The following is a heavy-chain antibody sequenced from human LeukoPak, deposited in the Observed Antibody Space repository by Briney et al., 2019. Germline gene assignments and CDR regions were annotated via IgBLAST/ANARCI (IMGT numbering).Heavy chain of an antibody. CDR2: TYTNGRT. Sequence: SETLSLTCTVSGGSFGGSQYWGWFRQAPGKGLEWIGSTYTNGRTFYNPSLASRLTTSVDMSTNQISLRLTSATVADTAVFYCAAGKDVVGSPVGAFDIWGQGTMVTVSS. V-gene: IGHV4-39*07. CDR3: AAGKDVVGSPVGAFDI. CDR1: GGSFGGSQY. J-gene: IGHJ3*02. D-gene: IGHD2-15*01.